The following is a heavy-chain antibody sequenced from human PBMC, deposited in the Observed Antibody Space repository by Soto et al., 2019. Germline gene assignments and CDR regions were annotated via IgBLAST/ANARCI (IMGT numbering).Heavy chain of an antibody. V-gene: IGHV4-30-4*01. Sequence: PSETLSLTCTVSGGSISSGDYYWSWIRQPPGKGLEWIGYIYYSGSTYYNPSLKSRVTISVDTSKNQFSLKLSSVTAADTAVYYCARVIKTPRSNWFDPRGQGTLVTVSS. J-gene: IGHJ5*02. CDR2: IYYSGST. D-gene: IGHD2-15*01. CDR1: GGSISSGDYY. CDR3: ARVIKTPRSNWFDP.